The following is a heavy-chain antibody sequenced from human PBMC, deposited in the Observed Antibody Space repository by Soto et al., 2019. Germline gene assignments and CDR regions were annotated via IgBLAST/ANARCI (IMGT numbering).Heavy chain of an antibody. D-gene: IGHD4-17*01. CDR3: ARGLRWGLFDY. Sequence: PGGSLRLSCAASGFTFSSYAMHRVRQAPGKGLEWVAVISYDGSNKYYADSVKGRFTISRDNSKNTLYLQMNSLRAEDTAVYYCARGLRWGLFDYWGPGTLVTVSS. J-gene: IGHJ4*02. CDR1: GFTFSSYA. V-gene: IGHV3-30-3*01. CDR2: ISYDGSNK.